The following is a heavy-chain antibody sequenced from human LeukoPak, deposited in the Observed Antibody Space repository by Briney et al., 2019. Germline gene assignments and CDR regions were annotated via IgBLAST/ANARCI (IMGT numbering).Heavy chain of an antibody. J-gene: IGHJ3*02. CDR3: ARSGGGYCSSTSCLYDAFDI. V-gene: IGHV4-30-2*01. D-gene: IGHD2-2*01. Sequence: PSQTLSLTCTVSGVSISSGGYYWSWIRQPPGKGLEWIGYIYHSGSTYYNPSLKSRVTISVDRSKNQFSLKLSSVTAADTAVYYCARSGGGYCSSTSCLYDAFDIWGQGTMVTVSS. CDR1: GVSISSGGYY. CDR2: IYHSGST.